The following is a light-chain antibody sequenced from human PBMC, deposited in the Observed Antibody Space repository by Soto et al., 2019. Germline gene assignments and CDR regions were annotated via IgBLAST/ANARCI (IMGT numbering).Light chain of an antibody. J-gene: IGLJ2*01. CDR3: SSYTSSSSVV. CDR1: SSDVGGYNY. CDR2: EVS. V-gene: IGLV2-14*01. Sequence: QSALTQPPSVSGSPGQSITISCTGTSSDVGGYNYVSWYQQHPGKAPKLMIYEVSNRPSGVSNRFSASKSGNTASLTISGLQAEDEAEYYCSSYTSSSSVVFGGGTKLTVL.